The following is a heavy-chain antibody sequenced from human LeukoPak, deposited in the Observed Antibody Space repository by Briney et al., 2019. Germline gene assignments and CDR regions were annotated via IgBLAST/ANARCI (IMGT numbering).Heavy chain of an antibody. CDR1: GFTFDDYA. J-gene: IGHJ4*02. V-gene: IGHV3-9*03. CDR2: ISWNSGSI. Sequence: SLRLSCAASGFTFDDYAMHWVRQAPGKGLEWVSGISWNSGSIGYAYSVKGRFTISRDNAKNSLYLQMNSLRAEDMALYYCAKESVTSGDFDYWGQGTLVTVSS. D-gene: IGHD4-11*01. CDR3: AKESVTSGDFDY.